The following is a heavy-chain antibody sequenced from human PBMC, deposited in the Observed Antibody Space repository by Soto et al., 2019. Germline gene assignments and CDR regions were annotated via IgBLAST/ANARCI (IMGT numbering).Heavy chain of an antibody. CDR3: ATGYDTGYYRGMYVY. CDR2: FDPEDGET. Sequence: ASVKVSCKVSGYTLTELSMHWVRQAPGKGLEWMGGFDPEDGETIYAQKFQGRVTMTEDTSTDTAYMELSSLRSEDTAVYYCATGYDTGYYRGMYVYWGQGTLVTVSS. V-gene: IGHV1-24*01. D-gene: IGHD3-9*01. CDR1: GYTLTELS. J-gene: IGHJ4*02.